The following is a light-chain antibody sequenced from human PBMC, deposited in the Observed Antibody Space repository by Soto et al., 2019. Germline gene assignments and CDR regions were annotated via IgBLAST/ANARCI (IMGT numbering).Light chain of an antibody. CDR3: QSFDADFVI. Sequence: NFMLNQPHSVSESPGKTVTISCTRSSGSIANNYVQWYQQRPGSAPTTVIYENKLRPSGGPGRFSGSTDGFSNSASLTISRLQAEYEADYYCQSFDADFVIFGGGTKVPVL. J-gene: IGLJ2*01. CDR2: ENK. V-gene: IGLV6-57*04. CDR1: SGSIANNY.